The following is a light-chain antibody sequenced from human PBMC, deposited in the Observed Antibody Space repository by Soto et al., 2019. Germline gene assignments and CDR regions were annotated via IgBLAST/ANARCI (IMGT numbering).Light chain of an antibody. Sequence: QSALTQPRSVSWSPGQSVTISCTGTSSDVGGYKSVSWYQQHPGKAPKLMIYDVSKRPSGVPDRFSGSKSGSTASLTISGLQAEDEADYYCCSYAGSYTYVFGTGTKLTVL. CDR2: DVS. CDR1: SSDVGGYKS. J-gene: IGLJ1*01. V-gene: IGLV2-11*01. CDR3: CSYAGSYTYV.